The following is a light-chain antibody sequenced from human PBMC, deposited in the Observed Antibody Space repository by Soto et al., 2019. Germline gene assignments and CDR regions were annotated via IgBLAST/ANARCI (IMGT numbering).Light chain of an antibody. CDR2: DAS. CDR3: QQRSDWPPRLT. V-gene: IGKV3-11*01. CDR1: QSVSRS. Sequence: EIVLTQSPATLSLSPGERATLSCRASQSVSRSLAWYQHKPGQAPRLLIYDASNRATGSPARFSGSGSGTDLTLTIASLEPEDFAIYYCQQRSDWPPRLTFGGGTKVEIK. J-gene: IGKJ4*01.